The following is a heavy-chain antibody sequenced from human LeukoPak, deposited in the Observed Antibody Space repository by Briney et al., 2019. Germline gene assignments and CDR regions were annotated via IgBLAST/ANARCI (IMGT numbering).Heavy chain of an antibody. D-gene: IGHD5-24*01. V-gene: IGHV4-61*01. Sequence: SETLSLTCTVSGGSVSSGSYSWSWIRQPPGKGLEWIGYIYYSGSTSYNPSLRSRVTISVDTSKNQFSLKLSSVTAADTAVYYCASDGNEMATISYYYGMDVWGQGTTVTVSS. J-gene: IGHJ6*02. CDR2: IYYSGST. CDR3: ASDGNEMATISYYYGMDV. CDR1: GGSVSSGSYS.